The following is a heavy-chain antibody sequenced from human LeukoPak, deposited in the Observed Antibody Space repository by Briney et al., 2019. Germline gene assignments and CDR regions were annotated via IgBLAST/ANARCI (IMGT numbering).Heavy chain of an antibody. Sequence: GGSLRLSCAASGFTFSSYWVHWVRQAPGKGLVWVSRIHSDGSSTSYADSVRGRFTISRDDAKSTLYLQMNSLRAEDTAVYYCARSGWPYYFDYWGQGTLVTVSS. D-gene: IGHD3-22*01. CDR3: ARSGWPYYFDY. V-gene: IGHV3-74*01. J-gene: IGHJ4*02. CDR2: IHSDGSST. CDR1: GFTFSSYW.